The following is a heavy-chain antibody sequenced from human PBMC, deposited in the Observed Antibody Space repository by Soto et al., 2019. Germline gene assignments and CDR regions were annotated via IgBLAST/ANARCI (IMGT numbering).Heavy chain of an antibody. J-gene: IGHJ3*02. CDR3: ARQSHGYSGYDSAFDI. D-gene: IGHD5-12*01. V-gene: IGHV3-11*01. CDR1: GFTFSDYY. Sequence: GGSLRLSCAASGFTFSDYYMSWIRQAPGKGLEWVSYISSSGSTIYYADSVKGRFTISRDNAKNSLYLQMNSLRAEDTAGYYCARQSHGYSGYDSAFDIWGQGTMVTVSS. CDR2: ISSSGSTI.